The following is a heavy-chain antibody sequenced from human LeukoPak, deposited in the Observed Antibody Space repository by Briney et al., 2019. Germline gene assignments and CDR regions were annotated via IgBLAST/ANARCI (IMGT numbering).Heavy chain of an antibody. V-gene: IGHV1-24*01. J-gene: IGHJ4*02. Sequence: VASVKVSCTVSGYTLTELSMHWVRQAPGKGLEWMGGFDPEDGETIYAQKFQGRVTMTEDTSTDTAYMELSNLRSEDTAVYYCATSHGSGSPVDYWGQGTLVTVSS. CDR3: ATSHGSGSPVDY. CDR1: GYTLTELS. D-gene: IGHD1-26*01. CDR2: FDPEDGET.